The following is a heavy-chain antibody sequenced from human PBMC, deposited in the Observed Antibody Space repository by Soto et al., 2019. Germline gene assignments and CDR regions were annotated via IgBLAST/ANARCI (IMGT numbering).Heavy chain of an antibody. CDR2: ISSNGGSA. Sequence: VGSLRLWSAASRVSFSSYSRHWVRKDKGKGLDYVSVISSNGGSAYYANSVKGRFTISRDNSKNTLYLQMGILRAEDMAVYYCARTSGYGFEYWGQGTLVTVSS. CDR3: ARTSGYGFEY. D-gene: IGHD5-12*01. J-gene: IGHJ4*02. CDR1: RVSFSSYS. V-gene: IGHV3-64*01.